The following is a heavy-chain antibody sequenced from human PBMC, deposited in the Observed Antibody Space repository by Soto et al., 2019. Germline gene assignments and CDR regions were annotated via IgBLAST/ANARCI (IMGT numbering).Heavy chain of an antibody. J-gene: IGHJ6*03. CDR1: GGSFSGYY. V-gene: IGHV4-34*01. CDR3: ARGFRGQNYYGSGSYYMTPRYYYYYMDV. Sequence: SETLSLTCAVYGGSFSGYYWSWIRQPPGKGLEWIGEINHSGSTNYNPSLKSRVTISVDTSKNQFSLKLSSVTAADTAVYYCARGFRGQNYYGSGSYYMTPRYYYYYMDVWGKGTTVTVSS. CDR2: INHSGST. D-gene: IGHD3-10*01.